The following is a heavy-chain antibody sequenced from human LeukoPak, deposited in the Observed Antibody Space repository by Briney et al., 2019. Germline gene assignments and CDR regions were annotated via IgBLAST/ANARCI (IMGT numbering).Heavy chain of an antibody. CDR1: GGSINTYY. CDR2: IYYDGTT. V-gene: IGHV4-59*01. J-gene: IGHJ4*02. Sequence: SETLSLTCTVSGGSINTYYWSWIRQPPGMGLEWIGYIYYDGTTDYNPSLKGRVTISVDTSKNQFSLKLSSVTAADTAVYYCARRAGGSPFDYWGQGTLVTVSS. CDR3: ARRAGGSPFDY. D-gene: IGHD2-8*02.